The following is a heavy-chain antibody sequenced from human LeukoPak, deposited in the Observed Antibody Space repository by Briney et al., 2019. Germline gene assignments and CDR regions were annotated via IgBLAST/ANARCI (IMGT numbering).Heavy chain of an antibody. CDR1: GFTVSSNY. CDR2: IYSGGST. Sequence: GGSLRLSCAASGFTVSSNYMSWVRQAPGKGLEWVSVIYSGGSTYYADSVKGRFTISRDNSKNTLYLQMNSLRAEDTAVYYCARELAYCGGDCYSDYYYGMDVWGQGTTVTVSS. CDR3: ARELAYCGGDCYSDYYYGMDV. D-gene: IGHD2-21*02. J-gene: IGHJ6*02. V-gene: IGHV3-66*01.